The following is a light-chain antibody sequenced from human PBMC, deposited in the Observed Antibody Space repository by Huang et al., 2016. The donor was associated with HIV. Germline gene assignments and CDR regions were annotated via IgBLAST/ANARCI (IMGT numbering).Light chain of an antibody. CDR2: DTS. Sequence: EIVLTQSPATLSLSPGESAALFCRASHSLGGNLAGYQQIPGQAPSLLIYDTSTRATGIPAMFTGRGSVTDYTLTISSLEPEDFVVYYCQQRSDWPLTFGGGTKVDIK. V-gene: IGKV3-11*01. CDR3: QQRSDWPLT. CDR1: HSLGGN. J-gene: IGKJ4*01.